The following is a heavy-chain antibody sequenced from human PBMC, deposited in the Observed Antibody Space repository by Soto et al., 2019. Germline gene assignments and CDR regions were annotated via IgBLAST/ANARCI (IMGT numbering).Heavy chain of an antibody. J-gene: IGHJ4*02. CDR2: FDPEDGET. D-gene: IGHD2-21*01. CDR3: ATGTYISGYFDY. CDR1: GYTLTELS. V-gene: IGHV1-24*01. Sequence: ASVKVSCKVSGYTLTELSMHWVRQAPGKGLEWTGGFDPEDGETIYAQKFQGRVTMTEDTSTDTAYMELSSLRSEDTAVYYCATGTYISGYFDYWGQGTLVTVSS.